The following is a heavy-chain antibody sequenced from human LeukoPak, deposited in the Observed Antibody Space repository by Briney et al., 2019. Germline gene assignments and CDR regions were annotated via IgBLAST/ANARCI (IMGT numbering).Heavy chain of an antibody. CDR1: GFTVSSNY. V-gene: IGHV3-53*01. CDR3: VWQEMAKANGGPPGDFDI. CDR2: IYSGGST. Sequence: GGSLRLSCAASGFTVSSNYMSWVRHAPGKGLEGVSVIYSGGSTYYADSVEGRFPISRDHSKNTAYLRMNRLRAEGTAGYYFVWQEMAKANGGPPGDFDIWGPGTMVTVSS. D-gene: IGHD7-27*01. J-gene: IGHJ3*02.